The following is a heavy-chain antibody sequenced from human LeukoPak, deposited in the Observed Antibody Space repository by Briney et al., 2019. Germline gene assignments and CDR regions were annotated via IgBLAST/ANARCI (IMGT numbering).Heavy chain of an antibody. J-gene: IGHJ4*02. V-gene: IGHV3-15*01. CDR2: IKSNADGGTP. CDR1: GFSFMNAW. CDR3: TTFYHEYSPY. D-gene: IGHD2/OR15-2a*01. Sequence: GGSLRLSCAAPGFSFMNAWMIWVRQAPGKGLEWVGRIKSNADGGTPDYAAPARGRFTISRDDSKNTLYLQMNSLKTEDTAVYYCTTFYHEYSPYWGRGTLVTVSS.